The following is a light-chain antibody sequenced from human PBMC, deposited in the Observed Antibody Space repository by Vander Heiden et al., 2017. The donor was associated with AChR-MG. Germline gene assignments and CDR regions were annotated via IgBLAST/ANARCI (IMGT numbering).Light chain of an antibody. CDR2: GAS. CDR3: QQSGSSKI. J-gene: IGKJ2*01. V-gene: IGKV3-20*01. CDR1: QSVNRPN. Sequence: ENVLTQSPGTLSLSPGERANLSCGASQSVNRPNLVWYQHKPGQAPRLLIYGASNRAPGIPDRFSGRGSGTDFTLTISRLEPEDFAVYYCQQSGSSKIFGQGTKLEIK.